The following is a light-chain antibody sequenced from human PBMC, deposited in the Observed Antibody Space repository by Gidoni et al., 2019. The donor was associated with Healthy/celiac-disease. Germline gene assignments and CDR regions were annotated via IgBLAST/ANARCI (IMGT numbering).Light chain of an antibody. V-gene: IGKV3-15*01. CDR3: QQYNNWPPWT. J-gene: IGKJ1*01. Sequence: ILITHSPATLSVSPGERATLSCRASQSVSSNVAWYQQKPGQAPRLLIYGASTRATGIPARFSGSGSGTEFTLTISSLQSEDFAVYYCQQYNNWPPWTFGQGTKVEIK. CDR1: QSVSSN. CDR2: GAS.